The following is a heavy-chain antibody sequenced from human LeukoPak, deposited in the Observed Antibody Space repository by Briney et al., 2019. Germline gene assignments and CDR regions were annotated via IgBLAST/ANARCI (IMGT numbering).Heavy chain of an antibody. CDR2: ISSSGSTI. CDR1: GFTFSDYY. CDR3: AKVPYYDSSGYYDY. D-gene: IGHD3-22*01. V-gene: IGHV3-11*04. J-gene: IGHJ4*02. Sequence: PGGSLRLSCAASGFTFSDYYMSWIRQAPGKGLEWVSYISSSGSTIYYADSVKGRFTISRDNAKNSLYLQVNSLRAEDTAVYYCAKVPYYDSSGYYDYWGQGTLVTVSS.